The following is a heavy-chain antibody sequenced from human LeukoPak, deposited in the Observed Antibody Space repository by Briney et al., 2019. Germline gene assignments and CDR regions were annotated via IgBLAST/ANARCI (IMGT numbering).Heavy chain of an antibody. D-gene: IGHD6-19*01. V-gene: IGHV3-74*01. Sequence: GGSLRLSCAASGFTFSSYWMYWVRQGPAKGLEWVAEIRGDENYSRYADSVKGRFTISRDNAKNTLHLQMNSLRDDDTAVYYCVRGTSAWKGVDYWGQGIQVIVSS. J-gene: IGHJ4*02. CDR3: VRGTSAWKGVDY. CDR1: GFTFSSYW. CDR2: IRGDENYS.